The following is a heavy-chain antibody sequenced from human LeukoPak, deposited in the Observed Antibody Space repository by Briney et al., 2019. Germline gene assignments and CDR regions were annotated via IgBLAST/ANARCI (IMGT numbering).Heavy chain of an antibody. Sequence: GGSLRLSCAASGFTFSSYAMSWVRQAPGKGLEWVSYISSSSSARYYADSVKGRFTISRDDARNSLYLQMNSVRAEDTAVCYCARMSGSRLPGYWGQGALVTVSS. V-gene: IGHV3-48*01. J-gene: IGHJ4*02. CDR3: ARMSGSRLPGY. CDR1: GFTFSSYA. D-gene: IGHD3-3*01. CDR2: ISSSSSAR.